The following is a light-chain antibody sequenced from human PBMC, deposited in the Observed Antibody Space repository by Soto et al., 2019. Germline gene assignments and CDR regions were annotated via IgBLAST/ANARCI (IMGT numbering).Light chain of an antibody. Sequence: EIVLTQPPGTLSLSQGERATLSCRVSQTGSSNYLAWYQQRTGQTPSLLIYGASTRATGIPARLGGSGSGTDFNLTITSLEPEDFAVFYCQKYGTSEIIFGQGTRLEIK. V-gene: IGKV3-20*01. CDR1: QTGSSNY. CDR2: GAS. CDR3: QKYGTSEII. J-gene: IGKJ5*01.